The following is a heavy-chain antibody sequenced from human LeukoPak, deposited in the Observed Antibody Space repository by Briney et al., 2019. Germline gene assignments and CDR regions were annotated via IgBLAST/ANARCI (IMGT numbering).Heavy chain of an antibody. J-gene: IGHJ6*02. D-gene: IGHD6-19*01. V-gene: IGHV4-34*01. Sequence: EASETLSLTCAVYGGSFSGCYGSWIRQPPGKGLEWIGEINHSGSTNYNPSLKSRVTISVDTSKNQFSLKLSSVTAADTAVYYCARDYGYSSGWYSTYYYGMDVWGQGTTVTVSS. CDR3: ARDYGYSSGWYSTYYYGMDV. CDR2: INHSGST. CDR1: GGSFSGCY.